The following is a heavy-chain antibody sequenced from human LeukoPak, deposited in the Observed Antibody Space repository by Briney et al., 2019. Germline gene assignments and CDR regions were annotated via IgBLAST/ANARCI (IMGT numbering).Heavy chain of an antibody. CDR3: AGAPAGSLDWRSPLDY. D-gene: IGHD3/OR15-3a*01. CDR1: GGSISSPSYY. J-gene: IGHJ4*02. CDR2: VYASGST. V-gene: IGHV4-61*02. Sequence: PSETLSLTCTLSGGSISSPSYYWSWVRQPARKGLEWIGRVYASGSTHYNPSLHSRVTIPVDTSNNQPPLTLTSVTAPHTPVQYCAGAPAGSLDWRSPLDYWGQGTLVTVAS.